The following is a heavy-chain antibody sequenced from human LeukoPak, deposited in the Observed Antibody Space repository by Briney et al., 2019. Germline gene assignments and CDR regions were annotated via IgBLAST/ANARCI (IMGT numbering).Heavy chain of an antibody. D-gene: IGHD2-2*01. CDR3: ARDGGYCSSTSCYGGGVY. CDR2: ISSSSSYI. Sequence: PGGSLRLSCAASGFTFDDYAMHWVRQAPGKGLEWVSSISSSSSYIYYADSVKGRFTISRDNAKNSLYLQMNSLRAEDTAVYYCARDGGYCSSTSCYGGGVYWGQGTLVTVSS. J-gene: IGHJ4*02. CDR1: GFTFDDYA. V-gene: IGHV3-21*01.